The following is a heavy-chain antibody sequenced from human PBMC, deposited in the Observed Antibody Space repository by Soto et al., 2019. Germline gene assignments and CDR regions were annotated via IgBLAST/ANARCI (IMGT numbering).Heavy chain of an antibody. CDR1: GFTFSSYA. V-gene: IGHV3-30-3*01. CDR3: ARGGNYYDSSGYRRRTVDI. Sequence: QVQLVESGGGVVQPGRSLRLSCAASGFTFSSYAMHWVRQAPGKGLEWVAVISYEGNNKYYADSVKGRFTISRDNSKNTLYLEVNSLRAEDTAVYYCARGGNYYDSSGYRRRTVDIWGQGTMVTVSS. CDR2: ISYEGNNK. D-gene: IGHD3-22*01. J-gene: IGHJ3*02.